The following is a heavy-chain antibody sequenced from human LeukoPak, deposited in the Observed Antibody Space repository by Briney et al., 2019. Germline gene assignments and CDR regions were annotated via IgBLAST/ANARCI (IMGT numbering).Heavy chain of an antibody. CDR3: ARDTRRTSGFY. CDR1: GFTVSSNY. D-gene: IGHD3-9*01. CDR2: ISSSSSYI. Sequence: GGSLRLSCAASGFTVSSNYMSWVRQAPGKGLEWVSSISSSSSYIYYADSVKGRFTISRDNAKNSLYLQMDSLRAEDTAVYYCARDTRRTSGFYWGQGTPVTVSS. J-gene: IGHJ4*02. V-gene: IGHV3-21*01.